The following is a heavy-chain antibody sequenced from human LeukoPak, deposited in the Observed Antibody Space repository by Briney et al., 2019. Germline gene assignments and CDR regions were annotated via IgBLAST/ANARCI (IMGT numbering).Heavy chain of an antibody. V-gene: IGHV4-34*01. Sequence: LRLSCAASGFTFSNYAIHWVRQPPGKGLEWIGEINHSGSTNYNPSLKSRVTISVDTSKNQFSLKLSSVTAADTAVYYCARRYGDYGWAYYFDYWGQGTLVTVSS. CDR3: ARRYGDYGWAYYFDY. CDR2: INHSGST. CDR1: GFTFSNYA. D-gene: IGHD4-17*01. J-gene: IGHJ4*02.